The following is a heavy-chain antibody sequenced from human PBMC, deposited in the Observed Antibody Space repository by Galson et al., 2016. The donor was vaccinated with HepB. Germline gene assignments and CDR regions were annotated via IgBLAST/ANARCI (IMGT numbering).Heavy chain of an antibody. D-gene: IGHD6-19*01. J-gene: IGHJ4*02. CDR2: INQDASGK. CDR3: ASGYTSGV. V-gene: IGHV3-7*01. Sequence: SLRLSCAASGLTFNNYAMHWVRQAPGKGLEWVASINQDASGKYYVDSVKGRFSISRDNVKNTLWLQMSGLRVDDTSMYYCASGYTSGVWGQGTLVTVPS. CDR1: GLTFNNYA.